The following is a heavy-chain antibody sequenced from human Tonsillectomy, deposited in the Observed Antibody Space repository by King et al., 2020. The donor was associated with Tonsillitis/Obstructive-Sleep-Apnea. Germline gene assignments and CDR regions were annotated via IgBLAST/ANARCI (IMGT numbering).Heavy chain of an antibody. CDR3: ARDWDYYDFWGGYYTSGGGFDY. Sequence: VQLVESGGDLVQPGGSLRLSCAASGFTFSDYWMTWVRQAPGKGLEWVANIKQDGSEKYYVDSVKGRFTISRDNAKNSLYLQMNSLRAEDTAVYYCARDWDYYDFWGGYYTSGGGFDYWGQGTLVTVSS. CDR1: GFTFSDYW. D-gene: IGHD3-3*01. J-gene: IGHJ4*02. CDR2: IKQDGSEK. V-gene: IGHV3-7*04.